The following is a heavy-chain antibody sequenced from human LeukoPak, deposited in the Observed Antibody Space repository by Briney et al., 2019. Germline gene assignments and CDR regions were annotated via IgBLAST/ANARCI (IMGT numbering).Heavy chain of an antibody. V-gene: IGHV3-30-3*01. CDR1: GFTFSNFA. J-gene: IGHJ4*02. CDR2: ISYDGSNK. CDR3: ARGQRLVKTD. Sequence: GGSLRLSCAASGFTFSNFAMHWVRQAPGKGLEWVALISYDGSNKYYADSVKGRFTISRDNSKNTVYLQMDSLRAEDTALYYCARGQRLVKTDWGQGTLVTVSS. D-gene: IGHD6-13*01.